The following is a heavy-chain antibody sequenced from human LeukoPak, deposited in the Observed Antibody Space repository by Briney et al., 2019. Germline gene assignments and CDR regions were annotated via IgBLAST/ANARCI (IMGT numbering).Heavy chain of an antibody. CDR3: AKDSPSRTATTEVPVDY. D-gene: IGHD1/OR15-1a*01. V-gene: IGHV3-21*01. CDR1: GFSFRDYT. CDR2: ISSSSSYI. Sequence: GGSLRLSCAASGFSFRDYTMNWVRQAPGKGLEWVASISSSSSYIYFANSVRGRFTISRDNAKNSLYLQMNSPRAEDTAVYYCAKDSPSRTATTEVPVDYWGQGTLVTVSS. J-gene: IGHJ4*02.